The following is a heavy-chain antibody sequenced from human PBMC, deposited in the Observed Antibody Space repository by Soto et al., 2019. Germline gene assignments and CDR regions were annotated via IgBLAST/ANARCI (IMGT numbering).Heavy chain of an antibody. D-gene: IGHD2-15*01. V-gene: IGHV1-3*01. CDR2: INAGNGNT. CDR1: GYTFTSYA. J-gene: IGHJ5*02. Sequence: GASVKVSCKASGYTFTSYATHWVRQAPGQRLEWMGWINAGNGNTKYSQKFQGRVTITRDTSASTAYMGLSSLRSEDTAVYYCARGSNRGVVATISWFDPWGQGTLVTVPS. CDR3: ARGSNRGVVATISWFDP.